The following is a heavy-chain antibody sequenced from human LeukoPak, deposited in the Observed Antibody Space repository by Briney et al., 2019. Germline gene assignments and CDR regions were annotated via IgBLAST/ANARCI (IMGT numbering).Heavy chain of an antibody. V-gene: IGHV4-34*01. CDR2: IYSSGSA. CDR1: SGSFSDYC. CDR3: ARGVVDYSTRSGYLSH. D-gene: IGHD3-22*01. Sequence: TTSETLSLTCAVYSGSFSDYCWTWIRQPPGRGLEWIGEIYSSGSANYHPSLKSRLAISVDTSKSQFSLRLSSLTAADTAVYFCARGVVDYSTRSGYLSHWGQGTLVAVSS. J-gene: IGHJ4*02.